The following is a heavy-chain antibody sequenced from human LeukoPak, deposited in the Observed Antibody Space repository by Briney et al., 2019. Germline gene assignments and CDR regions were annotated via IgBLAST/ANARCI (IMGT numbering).Heavy chain of an antibody. V-gene: IGHV4-34*01. J-gene: IGHJ3*02. Sequence: SETLSLTCAVYGGSFSGYYWGWIRQPPGKGLEWIGEINHSGSTNYNPSLKSRVTISVDTSKNQFSLKLSSVTAADTAVYYCAREGLVPHAFDIWGQGTMVTVSS. CDR2: INHSGST. D-gene: IGHD6-19*01. CDR3: AREGLVPHAFDI. CDR1: GGSFSGYY.